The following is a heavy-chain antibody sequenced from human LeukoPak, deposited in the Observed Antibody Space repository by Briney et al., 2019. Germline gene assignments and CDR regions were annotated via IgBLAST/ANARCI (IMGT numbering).Heavy chain of an antibody. J-gene: IGHJ4*02. CDR3: AISTNGVSDFDY. CDR1: GYTFTSYA. CDR2: IIPIFGIA. V-gene: IGHV1-69*04. Sequence: SVKVSCKASGYTFTSYAISWVRQAPGQGLEWMGRIIPIFGIANYAQKFQGRVTITADKSTSTAYMELSSLRSEDTAVYYCAISTNGVSDFDYWGQGTLVTVSS. D-gene: IGHD2-8*01.